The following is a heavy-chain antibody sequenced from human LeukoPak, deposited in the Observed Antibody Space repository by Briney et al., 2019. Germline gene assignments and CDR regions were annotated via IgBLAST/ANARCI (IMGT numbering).Heavy chain of an antibody. Sequence: SETLSLTCTVSGGSISTYYWSWIRQPPGKGLEWIAYIDYSASTNYNPSLKSRVTISVDTSKNQFSLKLSSVTAADTAVYFCARDSRRELLHAFDIWGQGTMVTVSS. V-gene: IGHV4-59*01. CDR1: GGSISTYY. J-gene: IGHJ3*02. CDR3: ARDSRRELLHAFDI. D-gene: IGHD1-26*01. CDR2: IDYSAST.